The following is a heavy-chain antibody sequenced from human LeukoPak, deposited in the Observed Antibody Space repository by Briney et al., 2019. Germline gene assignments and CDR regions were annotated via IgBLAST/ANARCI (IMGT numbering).Heavy chain of an antibody. J-gene: IGHJ5*02. CDR3: AKGVPYDSKGWFDP. Sequence: SLRLSCAASGFTFDDYAMHWVRQAPGKGLEWVSGISWNRGSIGYADSVKGRFTISRDNAKNSLYLQMNSLRAEDTALYYCAKGVPYDSKGWFDPWGQGTLVTVSS. CDR1: GFTFDDYA. CDR2: ISWNRGSI. V-gene: IGHV3-9*01. D-gene: IGHD3-22*01.